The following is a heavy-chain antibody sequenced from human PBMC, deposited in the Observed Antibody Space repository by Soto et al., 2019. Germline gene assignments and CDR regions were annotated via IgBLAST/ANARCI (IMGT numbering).Heavy chain of an antibody. CDR3: AGDPDSHYNDSHASSYP. CDR1: GGTFSTYT. J-gene: IGHJ5*02. Sequence: QVQLVQSGAEVKKPGSSVKVSCKASGGTFSTYTITWVRQAPGQGLEWMGRIIPIIGIINYAQKFQGRVTISADKFTVTAYMELTGLRSDDTALYYCAGDPDSHYNDSHASSYPWGQGTLVTVSS. CDR2: IIPIIGII. V-gene: IGHV1-69*08. D-gene: IGHD4-4*01.